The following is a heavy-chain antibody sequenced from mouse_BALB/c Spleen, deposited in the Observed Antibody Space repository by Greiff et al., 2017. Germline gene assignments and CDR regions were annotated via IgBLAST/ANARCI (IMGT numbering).Heavy chain of an antibody. CDR1: GYAFSSSW. CDR2: IYPGDGDT. J-gene: IGHJ3*01. V-gene: IGHV1-82*01. CDR3: AREGVTPAY. D-gene: IGHD2-2*01. Sequence: QVQLQQSGPELVKPGASVKISCKASGYAFSSSWMNWVKQRPGQGLEWIGRIYPGDGDTNYNGKFKGKATLTADKSSSTAYMQLSSLTSVDSAVYFCAREGVTPAYWGQGTLVTVSA.